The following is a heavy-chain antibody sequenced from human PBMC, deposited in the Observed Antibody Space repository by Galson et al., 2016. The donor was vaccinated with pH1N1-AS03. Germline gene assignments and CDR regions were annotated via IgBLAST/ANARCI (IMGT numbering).Heavy chain of an antibody. J-gene: IGHJ4*02. D-gene: IGHD3-10*01. CDR2: INVGNGNT. CDR1: GYTFNLYG. V-gene: IGHV1-3*01. CDR3: AKDDGLGGQRDY. Sequence: SVKVSCKASGYTFNLYGTSWVRQAPGQRPEWMGWINVGNGNTKYSQKFQGRVTITRDSSANTDYMELSSLRSEDTAFYYCAKDDGLGGQRDYWGQGTLVTVSS.